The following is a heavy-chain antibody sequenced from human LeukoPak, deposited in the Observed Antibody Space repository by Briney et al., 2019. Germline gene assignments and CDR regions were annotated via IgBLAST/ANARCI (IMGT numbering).Heavy chain of an antibody. Sequence: GGSLRLSCAASGFTFSSYGMRWVRQAPGKGLEWVAFICFDGSNKYYADTVKGRFTTSRDNSKNTLYLQMNSLRAEDTAVYYCAKDEWVAAAGTALTWYYYGMDVWGQGTTVTVSS. CDR1: GFTFSSYG. V-gene: IGHV3-30*02. J-gene: IGHJ6*02. CDR2: ICFDGSNK. CDR3: AKDEWVAAAGTALTWYYYGMDV. D-gene: IGHD6-13*01.